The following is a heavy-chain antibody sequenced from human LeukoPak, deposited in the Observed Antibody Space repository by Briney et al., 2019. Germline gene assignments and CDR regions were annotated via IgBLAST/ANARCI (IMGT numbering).Heavy chain of an antibody. CDR2: INASNGNT. V-gene: IGHV1-3*01. Sequence: ASVKVSCKASGYTFTSYAMHWVRQAPGQRLEWMGWINASNGNTKYSQNFQGRVTVTRGTSASTVYMELSSLRSEDTAVYYCTSTLGYCSGGSCYRFDNWGQGTLVTVSS. CDR3: TSTLGYCSGGSCYRFDN. J-gene: IGHJ4*02. D-gene: IGHD2-15*01. CDR1: GYTFTSYA.